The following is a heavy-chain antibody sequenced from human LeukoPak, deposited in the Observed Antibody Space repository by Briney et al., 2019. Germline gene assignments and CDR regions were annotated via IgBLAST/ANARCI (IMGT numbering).Heavy chain of an antibody. Sequence: SETLSLTCTVSGGSISSYYWSWIRQPAGKGLEWIGRIYTSGSTNYNPSLKSRVTMSVDTSKNQFSLKLSSVTAADTAVYYCARVYYYGSGSSYYFDYWGQGTLVTVSS. V-gene: IGHV4-4*07. D-gene: IGHD3-10*01. CDR1: GGSISSYY. CDR3: ARVYYYGSGSSYYFDY. CDR2: IYTSGST. J-gene: IGHJ4*02.